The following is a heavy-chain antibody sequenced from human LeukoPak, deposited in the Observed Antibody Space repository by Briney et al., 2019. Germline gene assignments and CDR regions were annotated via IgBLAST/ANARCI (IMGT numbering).Heavy chain of an antibody. D-gene: IGHD5-12*01. CDR2: IYYSGST. V-gene: IGHV4-59*08. J-gene: IGHJ3*02. CDR1: GGSIGSYY. Sequence: SETLSLTCTVSGGSIGSYYWNWIRQPPGKGLEWIGYIYYSGSTNYNPSLKSRVTISVDTSKNQCSLKLSSVTAADTAVYYCARHLKVGSATHDAFDIWGQGTVVTVSS. CDR3: ARHLKVGSATHDAFDI.